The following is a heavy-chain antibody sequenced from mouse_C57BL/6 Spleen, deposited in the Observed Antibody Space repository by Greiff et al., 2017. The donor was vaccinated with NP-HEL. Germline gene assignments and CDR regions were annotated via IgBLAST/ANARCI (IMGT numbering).Heavy chain of an antibody. CDR2: INPNNGGT. Sequence: EVQLQQSGPELVKPGASVKIPCKASGYTFTDYNMDWVKQSHGQSLEWIGDINPNNGGTIYNQKFKGKATLTVDKSSSTAYMELRSLTSADTAVYYGARGYYGYDGGYYCDYGGQGTTLTVSS. J-gene: IGHJ2*01. D-gene: IGHD2-2*01. CDR3: ARGYYGYDGGYYCDY. CDR1: GYTFTDYN. V-gene: IGHV1-18*01.